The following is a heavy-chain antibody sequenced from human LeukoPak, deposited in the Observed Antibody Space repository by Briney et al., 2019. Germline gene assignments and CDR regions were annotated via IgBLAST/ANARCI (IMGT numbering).Heavy chain of an antibody. CDR1: GFTFNTYA. Sequence: GGSLRLSCAASGFTFNTYAMSWVRQAPGKGLEWVSGISGSGGDAYYADSVKGRFTFSRDNSKNTLYLQMNSLRAEDTAVYYCAKRGSSGYYPTYFDYWGQGTLVTVSS. D-gene: IGHD3-22*01. CDR3: AKRGSSGYYPTYFDY. V-gene: IGHV3-23*01. CDR2: ISGSGGDA. J-gene: IGHJ4*02.